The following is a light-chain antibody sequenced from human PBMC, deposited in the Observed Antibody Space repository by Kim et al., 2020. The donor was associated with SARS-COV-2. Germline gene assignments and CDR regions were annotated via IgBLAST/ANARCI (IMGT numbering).Light chain of an antibody. J-gene: IGLJ1*01. Sequence: GQSFTISCTGTSSDVGGYKFVYWYQQHRGRAPKLVIYEVNERPSGVSNRFSGSKSANTASLTISGLQPEDEADYYCCSYAGRSTYVFGVGTKVTVL. CDR3: CSYAGRSTYV. CDR2: EVN. CDR1: SSDVGGYKF. V-gene: IGLV2-23*02.